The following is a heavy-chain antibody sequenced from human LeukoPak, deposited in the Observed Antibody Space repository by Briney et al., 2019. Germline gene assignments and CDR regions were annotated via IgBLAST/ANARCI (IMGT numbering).Heavy chain of an antibody. CDR2: ISAYNGNT. D-gene: IGHD3-22*01. CDR1: GYTFTSYG. J-gene: IGHJ4*02. V-gene: IGHV1-18*01. Sequence: ASVKVSCKASGYTFTSYGISWVRQAPGQGLEWMGWISAYNGNTNYAQKLQGRVTMTTDTSTSTAYMELRSLRSDDTAVYYCARVYDSSGYFHFDYWGQGTLVTVSS. CDR3: ARVYDSSGYFHFDY.